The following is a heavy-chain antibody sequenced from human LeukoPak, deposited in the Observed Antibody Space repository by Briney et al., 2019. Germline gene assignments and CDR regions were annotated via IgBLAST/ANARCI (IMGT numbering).Heavy chain of an antibody. CDR3: ARLLRNIAAAVYYFDY. V-gene: IGHV5-51*01. CDR2: IYPGDSDT. D-gene: IGHD6-13*01. J-gene: IGHJ4*02. Sequence: GESMKISCKGSGYNFTSYWIGWVRQMPGKCLEWMGIIYPGDSDTRYSPSFQGQVTISADKSISTAYLQWSSLKASDTAMYYCARLLRNIAAAVYYFDYWGQGTLVTVSS. CDR1: GYNFTSYW.